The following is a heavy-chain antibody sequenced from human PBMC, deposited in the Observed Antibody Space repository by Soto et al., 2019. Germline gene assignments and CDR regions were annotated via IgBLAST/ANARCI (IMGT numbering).Heavy chain of an antibody. J-gene: IGHJ6*02. D-gene: IGHD6-19*01. Sequence: ASVKVSCKASGYTFTSYGISWVRQAPGQGLEWMGWISAYNGNTNYAQKLQGRVTITTDTSTSTAYMELRSLRSDDTAVYYCARQGSSIAVAGRRGMDVWGQGTTVTVS. CDR1: GYTFTSYG. CDR2: ISAYNGNT. V-gene: IGHV1-18*01. CDR3: ARQGSSIAVAGRRGMDV.